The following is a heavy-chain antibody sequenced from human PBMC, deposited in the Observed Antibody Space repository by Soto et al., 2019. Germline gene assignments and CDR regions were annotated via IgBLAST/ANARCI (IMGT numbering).Heavy chain of an antibody. CDR3: ARDPGYCSSTSCYADGFDY. J-gene: IGHJ4*02. D-gene: IGHD2-2*01. Sequence: QVQLVESGGGVVQPGRSLRLSCAASGFTLSSYGIHWVRQAPGKGLEWVAVIWYDGSNKYYADSVKGRFTISRDNSKNTLYLQMNSLRAEDTAVYYCARDPGYCSSTSCYADGFDYWGQGTLVTVSS. CDR2: IWYDGSNK. V-gene: IGHV3-33*01. CDR1: GFTLSSYG.